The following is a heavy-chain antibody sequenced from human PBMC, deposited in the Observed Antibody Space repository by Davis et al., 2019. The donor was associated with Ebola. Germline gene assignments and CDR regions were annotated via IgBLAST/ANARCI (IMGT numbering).Heavy chain of an antibody. D-gene: IGHD6-13*01. CDR3: ARSGAAAEGFDP. J-gene: IGHJ5*02. CDR2: INHSGST. Sequence: MPSETLSLTCAVSGGSISSGGYSWSWIRQPPGKGLEWIGEINHSGSTNYNPSLKSRVTISVDTSKNHFSLKLSSVTAADTAVYYCARSGAAAEGFDPWGQGTLVTVSS. V-gene: IGHV4-61*03. CDR1: GGSISSGGYS.